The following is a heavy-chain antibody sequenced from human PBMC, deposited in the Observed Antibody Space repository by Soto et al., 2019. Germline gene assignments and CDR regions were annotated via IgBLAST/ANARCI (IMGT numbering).Heavy chain of an antibody. Sequence: QVQLVQSGAEVKKPGASVKVSCKASGYTFTSYGISWVRQAPGQGLEWMGWISAYNGNTNYAQKLQGRVTMTTDTPTSQAYMELRSLRSDDTAVYYCARDDPIAVAGTDYYYYGMDVWGQGTTVTVSS. V-gene: IGHV1-18*01. CDR1: GYTFTSYG. D-gene: IGHD6-19*01. CDR3: ARDDPIAVAGTDYYYYGMDV. J-gene: IGHJ6*02. CDR2: ISAYNGNT.